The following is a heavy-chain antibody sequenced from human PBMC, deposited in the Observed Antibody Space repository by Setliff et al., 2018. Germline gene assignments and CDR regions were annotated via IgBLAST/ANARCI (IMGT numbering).Heavy chain of an antibody. J-gene: IGHJ6*03. CDR1: GGSISSYY. V-gene: IGHV4-4*07. CDR3: AREQWLDPPGYYYMDV. Sequence: LSLTCTASGGSISSYYWSWIRQPAGKGPEWIGHIYIGGSANYNPSLKSRVTMSIDTSKNQFSLKLNSVTAADMAVYYCAREQWLDPPGYYYMDVWAKGTTVTVSS. D-gene: IGHD6-19*01. CDR2: IYIGGSA.